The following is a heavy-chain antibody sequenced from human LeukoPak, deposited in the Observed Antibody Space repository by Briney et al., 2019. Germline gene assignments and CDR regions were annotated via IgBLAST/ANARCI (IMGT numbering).Heavy chain of an antibody. CDR2: ISARGGSR. J-gene: IGHJ4*02. CDR1: GFTFSSYA. Sequence: GGSLRLSCAASGFTFSSYAINWVRQAPGKGLEWVSSISARGGSRSYADSVKGRVTISRDNYKNTLYLQMNSLRAEHTAIYYCANGPHYQILTGFYKVRSHLDYWGQGTLVTVSS. CDR3: ANGPHYQILTGFYKVRSHLDY. V-gene: IGHV3-23*01. D-gene: IGHD3-9*01.